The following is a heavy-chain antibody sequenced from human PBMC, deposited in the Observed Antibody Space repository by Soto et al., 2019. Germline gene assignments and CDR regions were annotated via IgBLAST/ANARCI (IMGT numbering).Heavy chain of an antibody. V-gene: IGHV3-30*18. J-gene: IGHJ6*02. CDR2: ISYDGSNK. Sequence: PGGSLRLSCAASGITFSFYGMHWVRQAPGKGLEWVAVISYDGSNKYYADSVKGRFTISRDNSKNTLYLQMNSLRAEDTAVYYCAKGLYSGYDPSMEVWGQGTTVTVSS. CDR1: GITFSFYG. D-gene: IGHD5-12*01. CDR3: AKGLYSGYDPSMEV.